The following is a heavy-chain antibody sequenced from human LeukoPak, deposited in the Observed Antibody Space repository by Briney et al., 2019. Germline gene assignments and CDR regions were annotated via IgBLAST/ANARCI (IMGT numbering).Heavy chain of an antibody. Sequence: SETLSLTCTVSGGSISSSSYYWGWIRQPPGKGLEWIGSIYYSGSTYYNPSLKSRVTISVDTSKNQFSLKLSSVTAADTAVYYCARHSVCGSYYTDYWGQGTLVTVSS. CDR3: ARHSVCGSYYTDY. CDR2: IYYSGST. V-gene: IGHV4-39*01. CDR1: GGSISSSSYY. J-gene: IGHJ4*02. D-gene: IGHD1-26*01.